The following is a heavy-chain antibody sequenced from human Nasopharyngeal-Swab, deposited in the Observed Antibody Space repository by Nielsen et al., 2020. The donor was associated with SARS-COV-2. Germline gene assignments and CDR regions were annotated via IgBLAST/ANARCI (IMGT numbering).Heavy chain of an antibody. Sequence: WIRQPPGKGLEWIGYIYYSGSTNYNPSLKSRVTIPVDTSKNQFSLKLSSVTAADTAVYYCARGKSNSRVVRGYFDYWGQGTLVTVSS. D-gene: IGHD3-10*01. V-gene: IGHV4-59*01. CDR2: IYYSGST. J-gene: IGHJ4*02. CDR3: ARGKSNSRVVRGYFDY.